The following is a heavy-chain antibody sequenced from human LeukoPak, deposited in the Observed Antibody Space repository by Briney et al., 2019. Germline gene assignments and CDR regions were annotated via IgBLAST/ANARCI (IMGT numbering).Heavy chain of an antibody. J-gene: IGHJ4*02. CDR1: GFTFSNYA. CDR3: AKXXDSSGXXXFDY. Sequence: GGSLRLSCAASGFTFSNYAMSWVRQAPGKGLEWVSSISGTGGSTYYADSVKGRFTISRDNSKNTLYLQMNSLRAEDTAVYYCAKXXDSSGXXXFDYWGQGTLVTVSS. CDR2: ISGTGGST. V-gene: IGHV3-23*01. D-gene: IGHD6-19*01.